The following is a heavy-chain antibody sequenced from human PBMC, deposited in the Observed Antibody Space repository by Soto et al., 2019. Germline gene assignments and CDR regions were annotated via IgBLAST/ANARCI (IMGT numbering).Heavy chain of an antibody. Sequence: GGSLRLSCAASGFTFSSYAMHWVRQAPGKGLEWVAVISYDGSNKYYADSVKGRFTISRDNSKNTLYLQMNSLRAEDTAVYYCARDPDGYYDSSGYYYRPADYWGQGTLVTVYS. CDR1: GFTFSSYA. D-gene: IGHD3-22*01. V-gene: IGHV3-30-3*01. J-gene: IGHJ4*02. CDR3: ARDPDGYYDSSGYYYRPADY. CDR2: ISYDGSNK.